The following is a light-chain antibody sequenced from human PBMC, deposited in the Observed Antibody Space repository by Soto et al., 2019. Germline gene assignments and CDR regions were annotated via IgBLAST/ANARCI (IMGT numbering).Light chain of an antibody. CDR1: QDIGSE. CDR2: GAS. J-gene: IGKJ1*01. V-gene: IGKV1-6*01. Sequence: AIQMTQSPSSLSASVGDRITITCRASQDIGSELGWYQQRPGKAPKALIYGASTLQGGVPSRFSGSGFGTDFNLTISSLQPEDFATYYCLQDRNYPRTFGQGTNVE. CDR3: LQDRNYPRT.